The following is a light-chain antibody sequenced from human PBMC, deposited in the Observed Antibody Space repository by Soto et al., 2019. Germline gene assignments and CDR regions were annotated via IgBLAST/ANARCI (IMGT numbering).Light chain of an antibody. J-gene: IGLJ2*01. CDR2: YDK. Sequence: SYELTQPPSVSVAPGKTASITCGGNNIGSKSVHWYQQRPGQAPILVIYYDKDRPSGIPERSSGSNSGNTATLTISRVEAGDEADYYCQVWGDNTHNVLFGGRTKLTVL. CDR3: QVWGDNTHNVL. CDR1: NIGSKS. V-gene: IGLV3-21*04.